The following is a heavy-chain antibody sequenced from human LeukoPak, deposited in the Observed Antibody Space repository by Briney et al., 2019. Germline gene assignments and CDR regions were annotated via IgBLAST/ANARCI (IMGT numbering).Heavy chain of an antibody. D-gene: IGHD1-26*01. V-gene: IGHV3-53*01. CDR3: AGRAAKYGMDV. Sequence: GGSLRLSCAPSGFAVSSSYMSWVRQAPGEGLEWVSIIYSSGSTYYADSVKGRFTISRANSKNTLYLQMNTLRAEDTGLYYCAGRAAKYGMDVWGQGTTVTVSS. J-gene: IGHJ6*02. CDR1: GFAVSSSY. CDR2: IYSSGST.